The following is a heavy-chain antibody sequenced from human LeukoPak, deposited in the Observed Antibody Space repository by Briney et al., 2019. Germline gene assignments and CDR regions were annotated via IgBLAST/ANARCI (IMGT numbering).Heavy chain of an antibody. CDR3: ARVAGVSYNYFDS. CDR2: ITPYNGDT. D-gene: IGHD1-26*01. V-gene: IGHV1-18*01. Sequence: ASVKVSCKASGYTFITYGITWVRQAPGQGLEWMRWITPYNGDTNYAQNLQDRVTMTTGTSTSTAYMELRSLRSDDTAVYFCARVAGVSYNYFDSWGQGTLVTVSS. CDR1: GYTFITYG. J-gene: IGHJ4*02.